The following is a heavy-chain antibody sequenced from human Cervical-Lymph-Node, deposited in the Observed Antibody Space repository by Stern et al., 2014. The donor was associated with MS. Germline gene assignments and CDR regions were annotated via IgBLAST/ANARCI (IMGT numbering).Heavy chain of an antibody. CDR2: ITVYNGNT. V-gene: IGHV1-18*01. D-gene: IGHD3-16*01. CDR3: ARGWGDPRH. CDR1: GYTFSSFA. Sequence: QLVQSGAEVKKPGASVNVSCKASGYTFSSFAITWVRQAPGQGLEWMGTITVYNGNTNYAQRVQDRVTMTTDTSTNTAYMEVRTLRSDDTAVYYCARGWGDPRHWGQGTLVTVSS. J-gene: IGHJ4*02.